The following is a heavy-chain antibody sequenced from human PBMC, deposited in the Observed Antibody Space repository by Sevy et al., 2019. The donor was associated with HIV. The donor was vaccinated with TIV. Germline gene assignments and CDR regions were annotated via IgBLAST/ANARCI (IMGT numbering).Heavy chain of an antibody. D-gene: IGHD3-9*01. CDR1: GGPISNPDYN. CDR2: IYYSGNT. V-gene: IGHV4-30-4*01. Sequence: SETLSLTCTVSGGPISNPDYNWSWIRQSPGKGLEWLGYIYYSGNTYYSPSLRSPISISIDTSKNQFSLTLMSVTAADTAVYFCARVTGPFGGLDPWGQGALVTVSS. CDR3: ARVTGPFGGLDP. J-gene: IGHJ5*02.